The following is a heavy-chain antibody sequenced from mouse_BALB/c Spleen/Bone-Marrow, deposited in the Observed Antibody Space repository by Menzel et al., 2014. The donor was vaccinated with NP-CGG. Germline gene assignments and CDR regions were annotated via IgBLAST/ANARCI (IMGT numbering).Heavy chain of an antibody. J-gene: IGHJ2*01. V-gene: IGHV1-54*01. CDR1: GYAFTNYL. CDR2: INPGSGGT. CDR3: AKGITTGYFDY. D-gene: IGHD1-1*01. Sequence: QVQLQQSGAELVRPGTSVKVSCKASGYAFTNYLIEWVKQRHGQGLEWIGVINPGSGGTNYNEKFKGKATLTADKSSSTAYMQLSSLTSYDSSFYFCAKGITTGYFDYWGQGTTLTVSS.